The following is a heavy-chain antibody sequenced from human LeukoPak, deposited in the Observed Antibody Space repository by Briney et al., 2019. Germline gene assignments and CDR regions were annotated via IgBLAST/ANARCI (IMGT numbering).Heavy chain of an antibody. CDR1: RGSISYFY. CDR2: IYTGGST. D-gene: IGHD3/OR15-3a*01. CDR3: ARVVGTPAAGGTGYYFDY. J-gene: IGHJ4*02. Sequence: SETLSLNCTVSRGSISYFYWSWIRQPPGKGLEWIGYIYTGGSTKYNPSLKSRVTISVDTSKNQFSLKLSSVTAADTAVYYCARVVGTPAAGGTGYYFDYWGQGTLVTVSS. V-gene: IGHV4-4*09.